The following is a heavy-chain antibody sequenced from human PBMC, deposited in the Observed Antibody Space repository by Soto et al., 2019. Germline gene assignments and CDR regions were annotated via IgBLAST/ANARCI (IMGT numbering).Heavy chain of an antibody. J-gene: IGHJ5*02. CDR3: ARGQQDIVVVVAATEFDP. Sequence: SETLSLTCAVYGGSFSGYYWSWIRQPPGKGLEWIGEINHSGSTNYNPSLKSRVTISVDTSKNQFSLKLSSVTAADTAVYYCARGQQDIVVVVAATEFDPWGQGTLVTVSS. D-gene: IGHD2-15*01. V-gene: IGHV4-34*01. CDR2: INHSGST. CDR1: GGSFSGYY.